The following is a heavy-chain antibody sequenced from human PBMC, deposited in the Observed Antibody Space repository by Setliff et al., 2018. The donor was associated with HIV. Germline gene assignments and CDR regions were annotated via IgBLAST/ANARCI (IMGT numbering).Heavy chain of an antibody. Sequence: ASVKVSCKTSGYTFTTYSIHWVRQAPGQSLEWMGWINVGKGDTKYSQELQGRITLTTDTSANTAYMELSSLRSDDTAVYYCAREGPGRSFDWLSGFDPWGQGTLVTVS. CDR3: AREGPGRSFDWLSGFDP. V-gene: IGHV1-3*01. CDR2: INVGKGDT. J-gene: IGHJ5*02. CDR1: GYTFTTYS. D-gene: IGHD3-9*01.